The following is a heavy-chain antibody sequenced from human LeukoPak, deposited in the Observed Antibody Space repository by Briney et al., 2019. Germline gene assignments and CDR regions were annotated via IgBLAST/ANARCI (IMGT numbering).Heavy chain of an antibody. CDR2: IIPIFGTA. D-gene: IGHD5-24*01. Sequence: GSSVKVSCKASGGTFSSYAISWVRQAPGQGLEWMGRIIPIFGTANYAQKFQGRVTITTDKSTSTAYMELSSLRSEDTAVYYCARGVEMATILDYWGQGTLVTVSS. CDR1: GGTFSSYA. CDR3: ARGVEMATILDY. J-gene: IGHJ4*02. V-gene: IGHV1-69*05.